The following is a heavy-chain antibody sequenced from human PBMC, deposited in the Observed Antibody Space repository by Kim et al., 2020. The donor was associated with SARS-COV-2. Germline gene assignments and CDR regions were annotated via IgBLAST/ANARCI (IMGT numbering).Heavy chain of an antibody. J-gene: IGHJ6*02. V-gene: IGHV1-3*01. CDR3: ARAPRSGWPPYGMDV. D-gene: IGHD6-19*01. Sequence: QKFQGRVTITRDTSASTAYMELSSLRSEDTAVYYCARAPRSGWPPYGMDVWGQGTTVTVSS.